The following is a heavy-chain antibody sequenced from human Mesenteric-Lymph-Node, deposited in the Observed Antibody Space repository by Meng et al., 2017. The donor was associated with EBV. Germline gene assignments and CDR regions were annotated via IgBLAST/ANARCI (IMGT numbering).Heavy chain of an antibody. J-gene: IGHJ4*02. CDR1: GFSLTTDEG. CDR2: VSHSGIN. CDR3: ARRWVLRTPFDF. Sequence: KESGPTWGKPTQTLTLTCNFSGFSLTTDEGGVGWVRQTQGKGLEWIGEVSHSGINNYNPSLETRVIISLDKSKNQFSLRLTSVTAAETAVYFCARRWVLRTPFDFWGQGSLVTVSS. V-gene: IGHV4/OR15-8*01. D-gene: IGHD3-16*01.